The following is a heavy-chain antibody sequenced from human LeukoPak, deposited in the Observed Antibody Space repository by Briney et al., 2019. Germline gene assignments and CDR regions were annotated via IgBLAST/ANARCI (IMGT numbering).Heavy chain of an antibody. CDR3: ALQPRYFDWFLV. J-gene: IGHJ4*02. V-gene: IGHV1-69*13. CDR2: IIPIFGTA. D-gene: IGHD3-9*01. CDR1: GGTFSSCA. Sequence: GASVKVSCKASGGTFSSCAINWVRQAPGQGLEWMGGIIPIFGTASYAQKFQGRVTITADESTSTAYMELSSLRSEDTAVYYCALQPRYFDWFLVWGQGTLVTVSS.